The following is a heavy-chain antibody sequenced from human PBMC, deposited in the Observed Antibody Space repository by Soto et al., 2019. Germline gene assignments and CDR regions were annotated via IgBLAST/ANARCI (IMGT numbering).Heavy chain of an antibody. CDR3: ARDHGQQLVRFVSWFDP. J-gene: IGHJ5*02. D-gene: IGHD6-13*01. Sequence: GGSLRLSCAASGFTFSSYGMHWVRQAPGKGLEWVAVIWYDGSNKYYADSVKGRFTISRDNSKNTLYLQMNSLRAEDTAVYYCARDHGQQLVRFVSWFDPWGQGTLVTVSS. CDR2: IWYDGSNK. CDR1: GFTFSSYG. V-gene: IGHV3-33*01.